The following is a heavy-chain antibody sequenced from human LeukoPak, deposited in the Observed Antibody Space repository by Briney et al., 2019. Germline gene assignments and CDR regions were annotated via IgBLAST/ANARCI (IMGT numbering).Heavy chain of an antibody. D-gene: IGHD3-10*01. CDR2: IKRKIDGGGTA. CDR3: TDYIRYFASD. J-gene: IGHJ4*02. V-gene: IGHV3-15*01. Sequence: NPGGSLRLSCAASGFTFSDAWMSWVRQAPGKGLEWVGRIKRKIDGGGTADYAAPVKGRFTISRDDSKNTLYLQMNSLETEDTGVYYCTDYIRYFASDWGQGTLVTVSS. CDR1: GFTFSDAW.